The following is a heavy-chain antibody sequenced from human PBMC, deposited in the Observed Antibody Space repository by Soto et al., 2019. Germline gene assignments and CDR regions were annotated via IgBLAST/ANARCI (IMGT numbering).Heavy chain of an antibody. D-gene: IGHD3-16*01. J-gene: IGHJ3*02. CDR1: VFPFGSYA. CDR2: ISGSGGRT. Sequence: VGSLRLSCVSSVFPFGSYAMSCVRQTPGKGLEWVSGISGSGGRTYYADSVKGRFTISRDNSNNTLSLQMHILRVEDTAVYFCAKGGYYSLFDIWGQGTMVNVSS. CDR3: AKGGYYSLFDI. V-gene: IGHV3-23*01.